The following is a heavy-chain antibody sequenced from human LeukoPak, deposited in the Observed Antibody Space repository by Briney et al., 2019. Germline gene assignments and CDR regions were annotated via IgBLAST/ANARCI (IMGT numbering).Heavy chain of an antibody. V-gene: IGHV1-2*04. CDR2: INPNSGGT. CDR3: ARDLHGDYVPDFDY. CDR1: GYSFAGYY. D-gene: IGHD4-17*01. J-gene: IGHJ4*02. Sequence: ASVKVSCKASGYSFAGYYMHWVRQAPGQGLEWMGWINPNSGGTNYAQKFQGWVTMTRDTSISTAYMELSRLRSDDTAVYYCARDLHGDYVPDFDYWGQGTLVTVSS.